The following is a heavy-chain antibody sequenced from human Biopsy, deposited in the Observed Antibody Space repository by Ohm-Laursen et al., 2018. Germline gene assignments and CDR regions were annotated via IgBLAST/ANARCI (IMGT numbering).Heavy chain of an antibody. D-gene: IGHD2/OR15-2a*01. CDR1: GGSISSDY. V-gene: IGHV4-59*01. CDR2: IYYSGST. Sequence: TLSLTCTVSGGSISSDYWSWIRQPPGKGLEWIGYIYYSGSTNYNPSLKSRVTISVDTSKNQFSLRLNSVTAADTAVYYFARATNSTGWPYYYFYGMDVWGQGTTVTVSS. J-gene: IGHJ6*02. CDR3: ARATNSTGWPYYYFYGMDV.